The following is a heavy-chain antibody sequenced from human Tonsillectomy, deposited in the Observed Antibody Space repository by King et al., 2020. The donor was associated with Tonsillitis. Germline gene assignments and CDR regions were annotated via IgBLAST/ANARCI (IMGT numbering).Heavy chain of an antibody. V-gene: IGHV4-31*03. CDR2: IYYSGST. Sequence: QLQESGPGLVKPSQTLSLTCTVSGGSISSGGYYWSWIRQHPGKGLEWIGYIYYSGSTYYNPSLKSRVTISVDTSKNQFSLKLSSVTAAAAAVYYCAGEPYPLRIAEAGTMRAFVIWGQGAMVTVSS. J-gene: IGHJ3*02. CDR3: AGEPYPLRIAEAGTMRAFVI. CDR1: GGSISSGGYY. D-gene: IGHD6-19*01.